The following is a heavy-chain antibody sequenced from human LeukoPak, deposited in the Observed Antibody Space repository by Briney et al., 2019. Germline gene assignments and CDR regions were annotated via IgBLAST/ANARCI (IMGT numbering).Heavy chain of an antibody. D-gene: IGHD3-10*01. CDR3: AKDYYYGSGSSAFDI. Sequence: GGSLRLSCAASGFTFSDYYMSWIRQAPGKGLEWVSYFSVGGTLIYYADSVKGRFTISRDNAKNALYLQMNSLRAEDTVVYYCAKDYYYGSGSSAFDIWGQGTMVTVSS. V-gene: IGHV3-11*04. CDR2: FSVGGTLI. CDR1: GFTFSDYY. J-gene: IGHJ3*02.